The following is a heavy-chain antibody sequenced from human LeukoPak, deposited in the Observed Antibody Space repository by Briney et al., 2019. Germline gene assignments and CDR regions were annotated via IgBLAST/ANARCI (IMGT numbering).Heavy chain of an antibody. CDR3: ARDRWAPSYFDY. D-gene: IGHD1-26*01. CDR2: IIPIFGTA. CDR1: GGTFSSYA. J-gene: IGHJ4*02. Sequence: SVKVSCKASGGTFSSYAISWVRQAPGQGLEWMGRIIPIFGTANYAQKFQGRVTITTDESTSTAYMELSSLRSEDTAVYYRARDRWAPSYFDYWGQGTLVTVSS. V-gene: IGHV1-69*05.